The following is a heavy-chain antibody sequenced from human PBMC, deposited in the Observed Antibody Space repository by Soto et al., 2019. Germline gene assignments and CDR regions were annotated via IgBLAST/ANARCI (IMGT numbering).Heavy chain of an antibody. CDR3: ARSPPDTFGGVIVIKRGAWFDP. V-gene: IGHV4-34*01. D-gene: IGHD3-16*02. CDR1: GGSFSGYY. J-gene: IGHJ5*02. CDR2: INHSGST. Sequence: SETLFFTCAVYGGSFSGYYWSWIRQPPGKGLEWIGEINHSGSTNYNPSLKSRVTISVDTSKNQFSLKLSSVTAADTAVYYCARSPPDTFGGVIVIKRGAWFDPWGQGTLVPVSS.